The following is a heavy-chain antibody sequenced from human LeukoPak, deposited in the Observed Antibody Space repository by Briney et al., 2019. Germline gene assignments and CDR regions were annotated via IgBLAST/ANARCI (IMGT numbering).Heavy chain of an antibody. V-gene: IGHV3-30*04. CDR3: ARGQTNIRSGSFDY. Sequence: GGSLRLSCAASGLTFSSYAMHWVRQAPGKGLEWVAVISYDGSNKYYADSVKGRFTISRDNSENTLYLQMNSLRAEDTAVYYCARGQTNIRSGSFDYWGQGTLVTVSS. D-gene: IGHD1-26*01. CDR2: ISYDGSNK. J-gene: IGHJ4*02. CDR1: GLTFSSYA.